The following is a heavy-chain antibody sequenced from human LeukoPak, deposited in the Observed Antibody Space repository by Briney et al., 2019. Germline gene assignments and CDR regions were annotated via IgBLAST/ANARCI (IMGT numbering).Heavy chain of an antibody. Sequence: GGSLRLSCVGSGFTFRDYAMHWVRQAPDRGLEWVASIWYDGSNKYYADSVTGRFTISRDNSKNTVYLQMNSQRVEDTAIYYCAGGVGTMGGRPDYWGQGTQVTVSS. V-gene: IGHV3-33*01. CDR3: AGGVGTMGGRPDY. CDR2: IWYDGSNK. D-gene: IGHD1/OR15-1a*01. J-gene: IGHJ4*01. CDR1: GFTFRDYA.